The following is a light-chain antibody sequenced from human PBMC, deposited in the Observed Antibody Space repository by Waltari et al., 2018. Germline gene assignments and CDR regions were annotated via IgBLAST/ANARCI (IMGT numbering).Light chain of an antibody. CDR3: QQYGSSPYT. V-gene: IGKV3-20*01. CDR2: GAS. CDR1: QSVSSSS. J-gene: IGKJ2*01. Sequence: EIVLPQSPGTLSLSPGERATLSCRASQSVSSSSLGWYQQKPGQAPRLLTYGASSRATGIPDRFSGSGSGTDFTLAISRLEPEDFAVYYCQQYGSSPYTFGQGTKLEIK.